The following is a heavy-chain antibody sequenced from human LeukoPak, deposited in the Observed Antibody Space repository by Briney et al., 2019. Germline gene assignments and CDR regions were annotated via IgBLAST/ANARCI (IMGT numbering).Heavy chain of an antibody. CDR3: ARDGGSYYYYYYMDV. D-gene: IGHD1-26*01. CDR2: ISSSGSTI. J-gene: IGHJ6*03. CDR1: GFTFSDYY. Sequence: GGSLRLSCAASGFTFSDYYMSWIRQAPGKGLEWVSYISSSGSTIYYADSVKGRFTISRDNAKNSLYLQTNSLRAEDTAVYYCARDGGSYYYYYYMDVWGKGTTVTVSS. V-gene: IGHV3-11*04.